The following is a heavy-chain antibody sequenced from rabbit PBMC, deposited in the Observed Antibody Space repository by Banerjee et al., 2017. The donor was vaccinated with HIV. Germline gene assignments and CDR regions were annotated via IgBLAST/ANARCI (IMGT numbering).Heavy chain of an antibody. J-gene: IGHJ4*01. Sequence: QSLEESGGGLVKPEGSLTLTCKASAFDLSSYTINWVRQAPGKGLEWIGCIAGGSSGSADYARWVNGRFTISKTSSTTVALQMTSLTAADTATYFCARQLTTLNNSWGPGTLVTVS. CDR2: IAGGSSGSA. CDR3: ARQLTTLNNS. V-gene: IGHV1S40*01. CDR1: AFDLSSYT.